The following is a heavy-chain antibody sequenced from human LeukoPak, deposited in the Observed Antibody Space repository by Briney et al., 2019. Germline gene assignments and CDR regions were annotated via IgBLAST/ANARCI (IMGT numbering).Heavy chain of an antibody. CDR1: GFTFSSYE. Sequence: GGSLRLSCAASGFTFSSYEKNWVRQAPGKGLEGVSYISSSGSNIDYADSVKGRFTISRDNAKNSLYLQTNSLRAEDTAVYYCARSHYDRLGYFDYWGQGTMVTVSS. CDR2: ISSSGSNI. J-gene: IGHJ4*02. V-gene: IGHV3-48*03. D-gene: IGHD3-3*01. CDR3: ARSHYDRLGYFDY.